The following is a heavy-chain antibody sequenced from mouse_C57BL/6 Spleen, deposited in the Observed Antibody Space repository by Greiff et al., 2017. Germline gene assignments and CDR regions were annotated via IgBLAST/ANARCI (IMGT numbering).Heavy chain of an antibody. V-gene: IGHV5-9*01. CDR2: ISGGGGNT. Sequence: EVQGVESGGGLVKPGGSLKLSCAASGFTFSSYTMSWVRQTPEKRLEWVATISGGGGNTYYPDSVKGRFTITRDNAKNTQYLQMSSQRSEDTSWYYCARGMVLYDGYYDHWCKGTTLTVSS. CDR1: GFTFSSYT. D-gene: IGHD2-3*01. J-gene: IGHJ2*01. CDR3: ARGMVLYDGYYDH.